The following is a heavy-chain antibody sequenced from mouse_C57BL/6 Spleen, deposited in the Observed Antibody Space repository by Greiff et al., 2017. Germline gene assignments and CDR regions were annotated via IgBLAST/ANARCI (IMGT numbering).Heavy chain of an antibody. V-gene: IGHV12-3*01. CDR2: ITHSGET. CDR3: AVYGNYGAMDY. D-gene: IGHD2-1*01. CDR1: GFPITSGYY. J-gene: IGHJ4*01. Sequence: QVQLQQSGPGLVKPSQSLFLTCSITGFPITSGYYWIWIRQSPGKPLEWMGYITHSGETFYNPSLQSPISITRETSKNQIFLQLNSVTTEDTAMYYCAVYGNYGAMDYWGQGTSVTVSS.